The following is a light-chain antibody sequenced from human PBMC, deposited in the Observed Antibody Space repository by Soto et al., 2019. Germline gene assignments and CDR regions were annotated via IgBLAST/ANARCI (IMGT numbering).Light chain of an antibody. J-gene: IGLJ1*01. Sequence: QSVLTHPASVSGSPGQSITISCTVTSSNVGGYNYVSWYQQHPGKAPKLMIYDVSNRPSGVSNRFSGSKSGNTASLTISGLQAEDEADYYCSSYTSSSTLRVFGTGTKVTVL. CDR2: DVS. CDR1: SSNVGGYNY. CDR3: SSYTSSSTLRV. V-gene: IGLV2-14*01.